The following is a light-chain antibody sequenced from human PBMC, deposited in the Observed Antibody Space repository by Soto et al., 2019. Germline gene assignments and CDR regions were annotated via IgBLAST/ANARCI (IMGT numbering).Light chain of an antibody. CDR2: EVN. CDR3: SSYADFTVI. V-gene: IGLV2-8*01. Sequence: QSALTQPPSASGSPGQSVTISCTGTSSDIGGYNSVSWYQQHPGKAPRLMIYEVNKRPSGVPDRFSGSKSGYTASLTVSGLQTEDEAIYFCSSYADFTVIFGGGTKLTVL. J-gene: IGLJ2*01. CDR1: SSDIGGYNS.